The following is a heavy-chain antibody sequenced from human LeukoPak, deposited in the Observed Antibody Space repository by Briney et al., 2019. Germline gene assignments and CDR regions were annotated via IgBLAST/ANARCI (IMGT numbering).Heavy chain of an antibody. D-gene: IGHD5-24*01. CDR2: IFGGGGT. CDR3: ARDRVEMATIRGDY. Sequence: GGFLRLSCAAFGFTVSSNYMSWVRQAPGKGLEWVSVIFGGGGTYYGDSVRGRFTISRDNSKNTPYLQMNSLRAEDTAVYYCARDRVEMATIRGDYWGQGTLVTVSS. CDR1: GFTVSSNY. J-gene: IGHJ4*02. V-gene: IGHV3-53*01.